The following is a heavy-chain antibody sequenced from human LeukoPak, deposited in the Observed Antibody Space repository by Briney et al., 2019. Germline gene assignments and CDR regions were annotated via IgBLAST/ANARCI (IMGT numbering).Heavy chain of an antibody. Sequence: GESLKISCTYSGYRFSDYWIGWVRQMPGKGLEWMGMMSLGDTYNTDHPSFQGQVTISAYKSLNTTYLQWSNLKASDTAIYFWARLKIVHRLISNFLDYWGQGTLVTVSS. CDR1: GYRFSDYW. V-gene: IGHV5-51*01. CDR3: ARLKIVHRLISNFLDY. D-gene: IGHD3-3*02. J-gene: IGHJ4*02. CDR2: MSLGDTYN.